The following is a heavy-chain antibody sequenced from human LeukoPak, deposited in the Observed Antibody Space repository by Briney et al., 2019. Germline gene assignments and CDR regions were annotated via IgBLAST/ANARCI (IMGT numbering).Heavy chain of an antibody. J-gene: IGHJ4*02. CDR3: ARVEGYGDADY. D-gene: IGHD4-17*01. CDR1: GFTFSGYW. CDR2: IKQDGSEK. Sequence: GGSLRLSCAASGFTFSGYWMSWVRQAPGKGLEWVANIKQDGSEKYYVDSVKGRFTISRDNAKNSLYLQMNSLRAEDTAVYYCARVEGYGDADYWGQGTLVTVSS. V-gene: IGHV3-7*01.